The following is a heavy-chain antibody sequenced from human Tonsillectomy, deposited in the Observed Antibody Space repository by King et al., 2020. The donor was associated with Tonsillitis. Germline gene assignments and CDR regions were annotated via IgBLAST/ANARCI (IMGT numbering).Heavy chain of an antibody. Sequence: QLVQSGAEVKKPGASVKVSCKASGYTFNSYDITWVRQAPGQGLEWLGWISAYNGNTNYAQKRQGRVSMTTDTSTTTAYMELRNLRSDDTAVYYCARGHDYDSDAFNIWGQGTMVTVSS. J-gene: IGHJ3*02. CDR3: ARGHDYDSDAFNI. CDR1: GYTFNSYD. CDR2: ISAYNGNT. V-gene: IGHV1-18*01. D-gene: IGHD3-16*01.